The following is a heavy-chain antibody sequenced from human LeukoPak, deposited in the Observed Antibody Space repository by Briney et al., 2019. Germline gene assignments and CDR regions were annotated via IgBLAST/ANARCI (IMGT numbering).Heavy chain of an antibody. CDR2: VNPNTGNT. J-gene: IGHJ3*02. CDR3: ARAWVISRLGDAFDI. Sequence: ASVKVSCKASGYTFTSYDINWVRQATGQGLEWMGWVNPNTGNTGYAQKFQGRVTMTRNTSISTAYMELSSLRSEDTAVYYCARAWVISRLGDAFDIWGQGTIVTVSS. V-gene: IGHV1-8*01. CDR1: GYTFTSYD. D-gene: IGHD7-27*01.